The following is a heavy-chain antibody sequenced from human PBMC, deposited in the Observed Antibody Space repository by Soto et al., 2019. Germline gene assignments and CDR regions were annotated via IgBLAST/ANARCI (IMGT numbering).Heavy chain of an antibody. J-gene: IGHJ4*02. CDR2: SRNKAKGYTT. V-gene: IGHV3-72*01. D-gene: IGHD2-2*01. Sequence: EVQLVESGGGLVQPGGSLRLSCAASGFTFSDHYMDWVRQAPGKGLEWVGRSRNKAKGYTTSYTASVKGRFTVSRDDSKNSLSLQLNSLKTEDTAVYYCARRQVCSSTGYPYDYWGQGTLVTVSS. CDR3: ARRQVCSSTGYPYDY. CDR1: GFTFSDHY.